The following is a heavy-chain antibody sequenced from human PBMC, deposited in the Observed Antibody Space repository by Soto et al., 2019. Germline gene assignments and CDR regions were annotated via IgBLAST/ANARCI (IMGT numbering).Heavy chain of an antibody. Sequence: LGESLKISCKGSGYSFTSYWISWVRQMPGKGLEWMGRIDPSDSYTNYSPSFQGHVTISADKSISTAYLQWSSLKASDTAMYYCARRRTDHDAFDIWGQGTMVTVSS. D-gene: IGHD1-1*01. CDR2: IDPSDSYT. V-gene: IGHV5-10-1*01. CDR3: ARRRTDHDAFDI. J-gene: IGHJ3*02. CDR1: GYSFTSYW.